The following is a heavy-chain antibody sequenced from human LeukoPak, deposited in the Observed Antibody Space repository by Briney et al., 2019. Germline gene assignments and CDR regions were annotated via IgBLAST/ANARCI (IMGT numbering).Heavy chain of an antibody. D-gene: IGHD3-10*01. CDR1: GFTFSSYS. CDR2: ISSSSSCI. CDR3: ATLTVRGGFDP. J-gene: IGHJ5*02. V-gene: IGHV3-21*01. Sequence: GGSLRLSCAASGFTFSSYSMNWVRQAPGKGLEWVSSISSSSSCIYYADSVKGRFTISRDNAKNSLYLQMNSLRAEDTAVYYCATLTVRGGFDPWGQGTLVTVSS.